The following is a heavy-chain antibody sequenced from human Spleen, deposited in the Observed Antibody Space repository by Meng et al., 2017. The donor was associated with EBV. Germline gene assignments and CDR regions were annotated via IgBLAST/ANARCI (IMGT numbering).Heavy chain of an antibody. CDR3: ASGSSWYYFDF. Sequence: LWGSWGGLVPPVGPLRLSCAASGFAVNSYWMHWVRQVPGKGLVWVARINSDGTYTNYADSVKGRFTISRDSLRMNSLRAEDTAVYYCASGSSWYYFDFWGQGTLVTVSS. CDR1: GFAVNSYW. J-gene: IGHJ4*02. CDR2: INSDGTYT. V-gene: IGHV3-74*01. D-gene: IGHD6-13*01.